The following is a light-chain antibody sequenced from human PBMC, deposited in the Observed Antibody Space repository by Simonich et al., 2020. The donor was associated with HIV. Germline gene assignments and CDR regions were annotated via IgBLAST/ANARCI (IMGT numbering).Light chain of an antibody. CDR2: GAS. J-gene: IGKJ2*01. V-gene: IGKV3-15*01. Sequence: EIVMTQSPANLSVSPGERTTLSCRASQSVSSNLAWYQQKPGQAPRLLIYGASTRATGIPARFSGSGSGTEFTLTISSLQSEDFAVYYCQQYNNWPYTFGQGTKLDIK. CDR1: QSVSSN. CDR3: QQYNNWPYT.